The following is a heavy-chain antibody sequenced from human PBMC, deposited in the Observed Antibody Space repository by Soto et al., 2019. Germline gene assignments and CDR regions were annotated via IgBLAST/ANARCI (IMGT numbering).Heavy chain of an antibody. Sequence: ASVKVSCKASGYTFTSYAISWVRQAPGQGLEWMGWISAYNGNTDYAQKLQGRVTMTTDTSTRTAYMELRSLRSDDTAVYYCARVESLLYDSSGYTIDYWGQGTLVTVYS. D-gene: IGHD3-22*01. CDR2: ISAYNGNT. CDR1: GYTFTSYA. CDR3: ARVESLLYDSSGYTIDY. J-gene: IGHJ4*02. V-gene: IGHV1-18*01.